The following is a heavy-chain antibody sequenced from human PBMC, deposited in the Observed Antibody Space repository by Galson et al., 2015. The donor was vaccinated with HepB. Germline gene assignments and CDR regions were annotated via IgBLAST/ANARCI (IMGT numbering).Heavy chain of an antibody. J-gene: IGHJ4*02. V-gene: IGHV1-3*01. CDR2: INAGNGNT. CDR3: ARESGYYDSSGPIDY. CDR1: GYTFTSYA. Sequence: SVKVSCKASGYTFTSYAMHWVRQAPGQRLEWMGWINAGNGNTKYSQKFQGRVTITRDTSASTAYMELSSLRSEDTAVYYCARESGYYDSSGPIDYWGQRTLVTVSS. D-gene: IGHD3-22*01.